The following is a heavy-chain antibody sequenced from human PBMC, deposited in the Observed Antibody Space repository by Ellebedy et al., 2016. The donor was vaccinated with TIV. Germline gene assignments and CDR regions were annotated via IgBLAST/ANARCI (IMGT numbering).Heavy chain of an antibody. CDR3: ARGGTMWFDY. CDR2: IDLDGSGT. J-gene: IGHJ4*02. Sequence: GGSLRLSCAASGLTLRSYWMHWVRQAPGKGPEWVSRIDLDGSGTKYADSVKGRFTISRDNAKNSLYLQMNSLRAEDTAVYYCARGGTMWFDYWGQGTLVTVSS. D-gene: IGHD3-10*02. CDR1: GLTLRSYW. V-gene: IGHV3-74*03.